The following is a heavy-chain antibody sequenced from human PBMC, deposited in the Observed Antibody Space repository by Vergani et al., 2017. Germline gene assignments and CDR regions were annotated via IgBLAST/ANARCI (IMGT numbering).Heavy chain of an antibody. Sequence: EVQLVESGGGLVQPGGSLRLSCAASGFTFSSYSMNWVRQAPGKGLEWVSYISSSSSTIYYADSVKGRFTISRDNAKNSLYLQMNSLRAEDTAVYYCARDCSGGSCYLAFDIWGQGTMVTVSS. CDR3: ARDCSGGSCYLAFDI. D-gene: IGHD2-15*01. CDR1: GFTFSSYS. CDR2: ISSSSSTI. J-gene: IGHJ3*02. V-gene: IGHV3-48*04.